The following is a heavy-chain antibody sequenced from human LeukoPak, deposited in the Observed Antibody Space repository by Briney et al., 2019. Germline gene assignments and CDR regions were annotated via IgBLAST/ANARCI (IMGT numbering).Heavy chain of an antibody. Sequence: GASVKVSCKASGYTFNSFGISWVRQAPGQGLEWMGWISAYNGNTHHPEKLQGRLTMTTDTPTSTAYMELSSLRSEDTAVYYCATLRGYSYGYARGNNWFDPWGQGTLVTVSS. J-gene: IGHJ5*02. D-gene: IGHD5-18*01. CDR2: ISAYNGNT. CDR3: ATLRGYSYGYARGNNWFDP. V-gene: IGHV1-18*01. CDR1: GYTFNSFG.